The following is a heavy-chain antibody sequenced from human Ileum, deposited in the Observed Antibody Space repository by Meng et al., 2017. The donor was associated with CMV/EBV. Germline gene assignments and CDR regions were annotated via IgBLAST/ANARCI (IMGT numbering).Heavy chain of an antibody. J-gene: IGHJ6*01. Sequence: LSCAASGFPFRSYYMHWVRQAPGKGLEWVSSISSSSSYIFYADSLKGRSTISRDNAKNSLYLQMNSLRAEDTAVYYCARGSAGMGVWGQGTTVTVSS. V-gene: IGHV3-21*01. CDR1: GFPFRSYY. CDR2: ISSSSSYI. CDR3: ARGSAGMGV.